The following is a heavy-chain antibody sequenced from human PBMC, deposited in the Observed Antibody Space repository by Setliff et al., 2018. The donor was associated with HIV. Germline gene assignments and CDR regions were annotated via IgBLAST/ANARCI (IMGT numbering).Heavy chain of an antibody. Sequence: SETLSLTCTVSGGSISSGGYYWSWIRQHPGKGLEWIGYIYYSGSTYYNPSLESRVTISLDTSKNQFSLKLSSVTAADTAVYYCARGLTRGGYYYYFYMDVWGKGTTVTVSS. CDR2: IYYSGST. CDR1: GGSISSGGYY. CDR3: ARGLTRGGYYYYFYMDV. V-gene: IGHV4-31*03. D-gene: IGHD7-27*01. J-gene: IGHJ6*03.